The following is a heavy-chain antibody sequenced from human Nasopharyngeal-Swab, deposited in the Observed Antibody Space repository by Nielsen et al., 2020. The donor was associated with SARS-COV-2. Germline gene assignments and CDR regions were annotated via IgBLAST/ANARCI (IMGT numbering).Heavy chain of an antibody. CDR1: GCTFRNAW. CDR2: IKSKTDGGTT. J-gene: IGHJ4*02. CDR3: TTDGRWPFDS. D-gene: IGHD4-23*01. Sequence: GESLEISCAASGCTFRNAWMSWVRQAAGKGLEWVGRIKSKTDGGTTDYAAPVKGRFTMSRDDSKNTVYLQMNSLKTEDTAVYYCTTDGRWPFDSWGQGTLVTVSS. V-gene: IGHV3-15*01.